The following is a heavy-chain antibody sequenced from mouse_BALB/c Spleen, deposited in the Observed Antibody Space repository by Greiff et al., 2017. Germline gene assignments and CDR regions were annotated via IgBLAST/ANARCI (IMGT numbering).Heavy chain of an antibody. CDR1: GFTFSSFG. CDR3: ARSRSPLLPSY. V-gene: IGHV5-17*02. D-gene: IGHD1-1*01. Sequence: EVKLMESGGGLVQPGGSRKLSCAASGFTFSSFGMHWVRQAPEKGLEWVAYISSGSSTIYYADTVKGRFTISRDNPKNTLFLQMTSLRSEDTAMYYCARSRSPLLPSYWGQGTLVTVSA. CDR2: ISSGSSTI. J-gene: IGHJ3*01.